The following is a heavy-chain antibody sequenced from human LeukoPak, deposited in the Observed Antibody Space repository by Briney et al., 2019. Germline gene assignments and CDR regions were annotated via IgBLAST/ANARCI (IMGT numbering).Heavy chain of an antibody. CDR1: GFTFSTYV. V-gene: IGHV4-4*02. Sequence: GSLRLSCAASGFTFSTYVMQWVRQAPGKGLEWIGEINHSGSTNYNPSLKSRVTISVDTSKNQFSLKLSSVTAADTAVYYCARDLDWNYADYWGQGTLVTVSS. J-gene: IGHJ4*02. D-gene: IGHD1-7*01. CDR3: ARDLDWNYADY. CDR2: INHSGST.